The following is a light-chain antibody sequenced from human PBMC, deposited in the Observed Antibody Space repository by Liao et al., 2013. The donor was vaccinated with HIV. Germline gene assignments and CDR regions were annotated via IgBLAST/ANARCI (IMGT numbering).Light chain of an antibody. CDR1: KLGDKY. V-gene: IGLV3-1*01. Sequence: SYELTQPPSVSVSPGQTASITCSGDKLGDKYACWYQQKPGQSPVLVIYQDTKRPSGIPERFSGSNSGSTATLTISGTQAMDEADYYCQAWDSYSFWVFGGGTKLTVL. J-gene: IGLJ3*02. CDR2: QDT. CDR3: QAWDSYSFWV.